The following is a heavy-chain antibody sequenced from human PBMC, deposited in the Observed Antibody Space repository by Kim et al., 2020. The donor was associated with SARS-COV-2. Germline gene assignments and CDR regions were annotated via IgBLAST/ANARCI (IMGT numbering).Heavy chain of an antibody. Sequence: SETLSLTCTVSGYSISSGYYWGWIRQPPGKGLEWIGSIYHSGSTYYNPSLKSRVTISVDTSKNQFSLKLSSVTAADTAVYYCARVEGSGSYSTFDYWGQGTLVTVSS. CDR1: GYSISSGYY. CDR2: IYHSGST. J-gene: IGHJ4*02. D-gene: IGHD1-26*01. V-gene: IGHV4-38-2*02. CDR3: ARVEGSGSYSTFDY.